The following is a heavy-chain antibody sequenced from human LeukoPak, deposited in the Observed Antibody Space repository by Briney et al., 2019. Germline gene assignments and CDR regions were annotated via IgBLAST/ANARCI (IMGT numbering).Heavy chain of an antibody. CDR3: ARDLEALGYSYGKPDFDY. CDR1: GYTFTGYY. D-gene: IGHD5-18*01. V-gene: IGHV1-2*02. Sequence: ASVKVSCKASGYTFTGYYMHWVRQAPGQGLEWMGWINPNSGGTNYAQKLQGRVTMTTDTSTSTAYMELRSLRSDDTAVYYCARDLEALGYSYGKPDFDYWGQGTLVTVSS. J-gene: IGHJ4*02. CDR2: INPNSGGT.